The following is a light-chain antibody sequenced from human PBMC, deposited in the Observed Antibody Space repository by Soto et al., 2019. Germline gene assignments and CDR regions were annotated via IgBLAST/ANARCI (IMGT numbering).Light chain of an antibody. Sequence: PGERATLSCRASQSVSRYLAWYQQKPGQAPRLLIYDASNRATGIPARFSGSGSGADFSLTISRLEAEDFAVYYCQQYGRSPTTFGQGTKVDIK. CDR3: QQYGRSPTT. V-gene: IGKV3-20*01. J-gene: IGKJ1*01. CDR2: DAS. CDR1: QSVSRY.